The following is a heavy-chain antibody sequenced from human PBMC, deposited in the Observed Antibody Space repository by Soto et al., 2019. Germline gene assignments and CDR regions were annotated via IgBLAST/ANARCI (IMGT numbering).Heavy chain of an antibody. J-gene: IGHJ4*02. V-gene: IGHV1-18*04. Sequence: ASVKASCKASGYTFTTYSISWVRQAPGQGLEWMGWISAYNGNTNYAQKLQGRLTMTTDTSTSTAYMELRSLRSDDTAVYYCARVGRQSYYDGFPVYWGQGTLVTVSS. CDR2: ISAYNGNT. CDR1: GYTFTTYS. CDR3: ARVGRQSYYDGFPVY. D-gene: IGHD3-22*01.